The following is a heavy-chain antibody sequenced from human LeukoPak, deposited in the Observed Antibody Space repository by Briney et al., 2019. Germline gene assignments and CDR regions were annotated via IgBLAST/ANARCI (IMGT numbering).Heavy chain of an antibody. J-gene: IGHJ1*01. CDR1: GFTFSDHS. V-gene: IGHV3-21*01. CDR2: ISSSSSYI. D-gene: IGHD2-21*02. CDR3: ARSALDLAYCGGDCSPEYFQH. Sequence: PGGSLRLSCAASGFTFSDHSMNWVRQAPGKGLEWVSSISSSSSYIYYADSVKGRFTISRDNAKNSLYLQMNSLRAEDTAVYYCARSALDLAYCGGDCSPEYFQHWGQGTLVTVSS.